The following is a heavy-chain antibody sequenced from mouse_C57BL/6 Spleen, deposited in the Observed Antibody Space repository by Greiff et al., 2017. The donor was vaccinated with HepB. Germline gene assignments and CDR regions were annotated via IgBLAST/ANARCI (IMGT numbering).Heavy chain of an antibody. CDR3: ARDGSSVEAVYFDY. Sequence: VQLKESGPELVKPGASVKISCKASGYSFTDYNMNWVKQSNGKSLEWIGVINPNYGTTSYNQKFKGKATLTVDQSSSTAYMQLNSLTSEDSAVYYCARDGSSVEAVYFDYWGQGTTLTVSS. CDR1: GYSFTDYN. J-gene: IGHJ2*01. D-gene: IGHD1-1*01. V-gene: IGHV1-39*01. CDR2: INPNYGTT.